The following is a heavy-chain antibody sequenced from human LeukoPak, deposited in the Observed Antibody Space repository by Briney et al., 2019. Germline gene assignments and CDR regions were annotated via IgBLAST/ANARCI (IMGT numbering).Heavy chain of an antibody. D-gene: IGHD2-2*01. J-gene: IGHJ4*02. CDR3: AKDSSVVVPAAIPY. V-gene: IGHV3-23*01. CDR2: ISRAGDRT. Sequence: PGGSLRLSCVGSGFIFSSYDMGWVRQAPGKGLEWVSSISRAGDRTYYEDSVKGRFTISRDNSRNTMYLQMNSLRAEDTAVYYCAKDSSVVVPAAIPYWGQGTLVTVSS. CDR1: GFIFSSYD.